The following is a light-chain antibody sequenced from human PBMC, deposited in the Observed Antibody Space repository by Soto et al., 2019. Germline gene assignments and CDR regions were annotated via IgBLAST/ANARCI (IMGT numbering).Light chain of an antibody. J-gene: IGLJ2*01. CDR2: ANN. Sequence: QPVLTQPPAVSGAPGQRVTISCSGSSSNIGATFDVQWYQQLPGTAPKLLIYANNNRPSGVPDRFSGSKSGTSASLAITGLQAEDEADYHCQSYDSSLRGVVFGGGTQLTVL. CDR3: QSYDSSLRGVV. V-gene: IGLV1-40*01. CDR1: SSNIGATFD.